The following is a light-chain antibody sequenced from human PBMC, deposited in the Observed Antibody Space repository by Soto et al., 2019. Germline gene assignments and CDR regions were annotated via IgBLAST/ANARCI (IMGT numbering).Light chain of an antibody. CDR1: SSDVGGYNY. CDR3: SSYAGSNKL. Sequence: QSALTQPPSASGSPGQSVTISCTGASSDVGGYNYVSWYQQHPGKAPKLMIYEVSKRPSGVPDRFSGSKSGNTASLTVSGVQAEDEGDYYCSSYAGSNKLFGGGTQLTVL. J-gene: IGLJ2*01. CDR2: EVS. V-gene: IGLV2-8*01.